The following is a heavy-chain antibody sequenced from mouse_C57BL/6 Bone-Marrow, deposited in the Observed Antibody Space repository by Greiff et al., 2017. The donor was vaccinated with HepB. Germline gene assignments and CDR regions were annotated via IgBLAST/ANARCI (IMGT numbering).Heavy chain of an antibody. CDR3: ARSDYYGSSYFDY. CDR1: GYTFTDYY. J-gene: IGHJ2*01. D-gene: IGHD1-1*01. CDR2: INPYNGGT. Sequence: VQLKESGPVLVKPGASVKMSCKASGYTFTDYYMNWVKQSHGKSLEWIGVINPYNGGTSYNQKFKGKATLTVDKSSSTAYMELNSLTSEDSAVYYCARSDYYGSSYFDYWGQGTTLTVSS. V-gene: IGHV1-19*01.